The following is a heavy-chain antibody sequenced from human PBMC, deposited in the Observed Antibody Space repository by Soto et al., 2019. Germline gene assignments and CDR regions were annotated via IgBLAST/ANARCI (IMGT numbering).Heavy chain of an antibody. CDR2: SIPILGRA. D-gene: IGHD2-15*01. V-gene: IGHV1-69*04. Sequence: QVQLVQSGTEVKKPGSSVAVSCQASAGTFNNHTISWVRQAPGLGLEWMGRSIPILGRADYSQKFQGRLTLTVDKSTSTADMELSSLTSEDSAVYYCAIDLGYFDLWGQGTQVIVSS. J-gene: IGHJ4*02. CDR3: AIDLGYFDL. CDR1: AGTFNNHT.